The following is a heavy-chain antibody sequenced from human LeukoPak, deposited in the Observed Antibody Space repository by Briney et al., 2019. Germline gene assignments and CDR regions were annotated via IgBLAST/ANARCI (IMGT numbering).Heavy chain of an antibody. D-gene: IGHD3-3*01. CDR3: ARGDFVLRFLEWSPDNGMDV. Sequence: SETLSLTCAVSGGSISSGGYSWSWLRQPPGKGLEWIGYIYHSGSTYYNPSLKSRVTISVDTSKNQFSLKLSSVTAADTAVYYCARGDFVLRFLEWSPDNGMDVWGQGTTVTVSS. CDR1: GGSISSGGYS. CDR2: IYHSGST. J-gene: IGHJ6*02. V-gene: IGHV4-30-2*05.